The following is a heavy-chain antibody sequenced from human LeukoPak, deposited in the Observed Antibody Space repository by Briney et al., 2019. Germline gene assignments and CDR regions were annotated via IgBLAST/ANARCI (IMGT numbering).Heavy chain of an antibody. CDR2: INAGNGNT. V-gene: IGHV1-3*01. CDR1: GYTFTGYA. D-gene: IGHD5-18*01. J-gene: IGHJ4*02. Sequence: ASVKVPCKASGYTFTGYAMHWVRQAPGQRLEWMGWINAGNGNTKYSQKFQGRVTITRDTSASTAYMELSSLRSEDTAVYYCARVRGYSYGYNYWGQGTLVTVSS. CDR3: ARVRGYSYGYNY.